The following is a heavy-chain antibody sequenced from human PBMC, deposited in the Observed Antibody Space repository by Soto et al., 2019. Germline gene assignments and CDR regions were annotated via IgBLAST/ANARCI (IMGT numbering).Heavy chain of an antibody. D-gene: IGHD4-17*01. CDR1: GGSISSSSYY. J-gene: IGHJ6*03. CDR2: IYYSGST. V-gene: IGHV4-39*01. CDR3: ARHIDYGDYEGEDYMDV. Sequence: SETLSHTCTVSGGSISSSSYYWGWIRQPPGKGLEWIGSIYYSGSTYYNPSLKSRVTISVDTSKNQFSLKLSSVTAADTAVYYCARHIDYGDYEGEDYMDVWGKGTTVTVSS.